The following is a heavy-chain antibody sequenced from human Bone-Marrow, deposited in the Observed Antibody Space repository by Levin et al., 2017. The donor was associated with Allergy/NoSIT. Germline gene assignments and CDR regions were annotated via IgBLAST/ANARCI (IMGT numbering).Heavy chain of an antibody. J-gene: IGHJ6*02. CDR1: GFTFDDYA. V-gene: IGHV3-9*01. D-gene: IGHD3-16*01. CDR3: AKELGVAQYGMDV. CDR2: INWNSNDI. Sequence: GGSLRLSCAASGFTFDDYAMHWVRQAPGKGLEWVSGINWNSNDIGYADSVKGRFTISRDNAKNSLYLQMSSLRTEDTALYYCAKELGVAQYGMDVWGQGTTVTVSS.